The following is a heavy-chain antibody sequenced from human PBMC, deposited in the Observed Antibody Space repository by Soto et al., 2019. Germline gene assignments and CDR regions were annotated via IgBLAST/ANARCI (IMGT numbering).Heavy chain of an antibody. CDR2: ISAYNGNT. Sequence: ASVKVSCKASGYTFTSYGISWVRQAPGQGLEWKGWISAYNGNTNYAQKLQGRVTMTTDTSTSTAYLELRSLRSDDTAVYYCASQYCGGDCYSSYYYYGMDVWGQGTTVTVSS. CDR1: GYTFTSYG. CDR3: ASQYCGGDCYSSYYYYGMDV. J-gene: IGHJ6*02. V-gene: IGHV1-18*01. D-gene: IGHD2-21*02.